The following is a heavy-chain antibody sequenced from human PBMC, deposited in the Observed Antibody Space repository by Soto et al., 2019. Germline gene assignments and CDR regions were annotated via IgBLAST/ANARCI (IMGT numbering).Heavy chain of an antibody. CDR3: ARDSKRGYSGYDKLDY. V-gene: IGHV4-59*01. CDR1: GGSISSYY. D-gene: IGHD5-12*01. J-gene: IGHJ4*02. CDR2: IYYSGST. Sequence: QVQLQESGPGLVKPSETLSLTCTVSGGSISSYYWTWIRQPPGKGLEWIGYIYYSGSTNYNPSLKSRVTISVDTSKNQFSLKLSSVTAADTAVYYCARDSKRGYSGYDKLDYWGQGTLVIVSS.